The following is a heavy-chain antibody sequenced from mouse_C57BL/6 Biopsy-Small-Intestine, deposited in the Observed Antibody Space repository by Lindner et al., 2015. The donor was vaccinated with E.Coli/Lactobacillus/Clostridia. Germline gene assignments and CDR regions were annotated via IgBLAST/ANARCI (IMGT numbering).Heavy chain of an antibody. CDR3: ARRGYGGGFDY. D-gene: IGHD2-2*01. Sequence: VQLQESGAELVKPGASVKISCKASGYSFTGYNMNWVKQSHGKSLEWIGNINPYYGSTSYNQKFKGKATLTVDKSSSTAYMQLNSLTSEDSAVYYCARRGYGGGFDYWGQGTTLTVSS. J-gene: IGHJ2*01. V-gene: IGHV1-39*01. CDR2: INPYYGST. CDR1: GYSFTGYN.